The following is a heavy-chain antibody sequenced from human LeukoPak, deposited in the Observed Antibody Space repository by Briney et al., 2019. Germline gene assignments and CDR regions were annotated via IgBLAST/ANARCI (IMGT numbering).Heavy chain of an antibody. V-gene: IGHV3-15*01. J-gene: IGHJ4*02. CDR2: IKRESDGGTT. CDR3: TTGLGKRDDDY. D-gene: IGHD1-1*01. CDR1: RFILSDDW. Sequence: GGSLRLSCAGSRFILSDDWMNWLRQAPGKGLEWVGRIKRESDGGTTDYGAPVKGRFIISRDDSKTTVYLQMNSLRTEDTVVYHCTTGLGKRDDDYWGQGTLVTVSS.